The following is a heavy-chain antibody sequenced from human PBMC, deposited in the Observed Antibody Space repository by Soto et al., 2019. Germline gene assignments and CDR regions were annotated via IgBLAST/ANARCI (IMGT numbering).Heavy chain of an antibody. Sequence: GGSLRLSCAASGFTFSSYAMSWVRQAPGKGLEWVSAISGSGGSTYYADSVKGRFTISRDNSKNTLYLQMNSLRAEDTAVYYCAKDRCSGGSCYGVTHFDYWGQGTLVTVSS. CDR3: AKDRCSGGSCYGVTHFDY. V-gene: IGHV3-23*01. CDR1: GFTFSSYA. J-gene: IGHJ4*02. CDR2: ISGSGGST. D-gene: IGHD2-15*01.